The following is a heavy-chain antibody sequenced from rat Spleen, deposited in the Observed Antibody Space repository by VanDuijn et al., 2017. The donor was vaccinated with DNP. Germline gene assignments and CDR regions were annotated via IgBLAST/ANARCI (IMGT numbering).Heavy chain of an antibody. CDR2: ISNTGDNT. CDR3: TREREPYNNPYYFDY. D-gene: IGHD1-10*01. V-gene: IGHV5-31*01. J-gene: IGHJ2*01. Sequence: EVQLVESGGGPVQPGRSLKLSCVASGFIFSNYWMTWIRQAPGKGLEWVASISNTGDNTYYSDSVKGRFSLSRDNAKSTLYLQVNSLQTEDTAIYFCTREREPYNNPYYFDYWGQGVMVTVSS. CDR1: GFIFSNYW.